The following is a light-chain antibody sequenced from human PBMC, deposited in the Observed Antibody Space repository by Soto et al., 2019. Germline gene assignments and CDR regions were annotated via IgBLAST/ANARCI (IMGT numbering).Light chain of an antibody. CDR1: QSLSSY. CDR2: DAS. J-gene: IGKJ4*01. Sequence: EIVLTQSPATLSLSPGERATLSCRASQSLSSYLAWYQQKPGQAPRLLIYDASNRATGIPARFSGSGSGTDFTLTISSLEPEDFAVYYGQPRSNWPLTFGGGTKVEIK. V-gene: IGKV3-11*01. CDR3: QPRSNWPLT.